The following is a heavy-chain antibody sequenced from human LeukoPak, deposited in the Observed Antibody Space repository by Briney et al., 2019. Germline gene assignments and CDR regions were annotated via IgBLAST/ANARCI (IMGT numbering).Heavy chain of an antibody. D-gene: IGHD3-22*01. CDR1: GGSISGYY. J-gene: IGHJ6*03. CDR3: ARGRQDVTMIVVVMTAVSYYLDV. Sequence: SETLSLTCTVSGGSISGYYWSWIRQPPEKGLEWIGEMNPSGSTSYNPSLKSRVTISVDTSKNQFSLKLSSVTAADTAVYYCARGRQDVTMIVVVMTAVSYYLDVWGKGTTGTVS. V-gene: IGHV4-34*01. CDR2: MNPSGST.